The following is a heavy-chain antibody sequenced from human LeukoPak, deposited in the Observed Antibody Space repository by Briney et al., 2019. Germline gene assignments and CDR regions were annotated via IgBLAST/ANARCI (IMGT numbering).Heavy chain of an antibody. D-gene: IGHD6-19*01. Sequence: PSETLSLTCAVSGGSINTNNWWSWIRQPPGKGLEWIGYVYYSGSTNYNPSLKSRVTISVDTSKNQFSLNLSSVTAADTAVYYCARPVAGYVYYFDYWGQGTLVTVSS. CDR3: ARPVAGYVYYFDY. V-gene: IGHV4-59*01. J-gene: IGHJ4*02. CDR1: GGSINTNNW. CDR2: VYYSGST.